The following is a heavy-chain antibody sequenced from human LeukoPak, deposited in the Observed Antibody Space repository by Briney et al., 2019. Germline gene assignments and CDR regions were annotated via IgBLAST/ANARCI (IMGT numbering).Heavy chain of an antibody. Sequence: ASVKVSCKASGYTFTSYDINWVRQATGQGLEWMGWMNPNSGNTGYAQKFQGRVTTTRNTSISTAYMELSSLRSEDTAVYYCARGRGSGWIYYYYYYGMDVWGQGTTVTVSS. V-gene: IGHV1-8*01. CDR1: GYTFTSYD. CDR3: ARGRGSGWIYYYYYYGMDV. J-gene: IGHJ6*02. CDR2: MNPNSGNT. D-gene: IGHD6-19*01.